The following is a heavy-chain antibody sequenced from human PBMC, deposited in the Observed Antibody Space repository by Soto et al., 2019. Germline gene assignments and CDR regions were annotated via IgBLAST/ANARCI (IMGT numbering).Heavy chain of an antibody. CDR2: IYPGDSDT. Sequence: PGESLKISCKGSGYSFTSYWIGWVRQMPGKGLEWMGIIYPGDSDTRYSPSFQGQVTISADKSISTAYLQWSSLKASDTAMYYCARHARSIVLMGYASNGLYNWFDPWGQGTLVTVSS. CDR3: ARHARSIVLMGYASNGLYNWFDP. V-gene: IGHV5-51*01. D-gene: IGHD2-8*01. CDR1: GYSFTSYW. J-gene: IGHJ5*02.